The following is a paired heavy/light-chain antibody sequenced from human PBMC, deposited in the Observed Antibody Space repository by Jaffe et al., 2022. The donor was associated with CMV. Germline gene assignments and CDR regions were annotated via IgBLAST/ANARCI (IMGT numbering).Heavy chain of an antibody. CDR3: ARGPGGITTRLDDY. CDR1: GFSFSDYY. CDR2: LSSTGGDI. J-gene: IGHJ4*02. V-gene: IGHV3-11*01. Sequence: QVQLVESGGGLVKPGGSLRLSCEASGFSFSDYYMSWIRQAPGKGLEWVSYLSSTGGDIHYADSVRGRFTVSRDNAKSSLYLQINSLRAEDTAVYFCARGPGGITTRLDDYWGQGTLVTVSS. D-gene: IGHD4-4*01.
Light chain of an antibody. J-gene: IGLJ3*02. CDR3: SSYTSISTWV. CDR1: SSDVGAYNY. V-gene: IGLV2-14*03. Sequence: QSALTQPASVSGSPGQSITISCTGTSSDVGAYNYVSWYQQHPGKAPKLMIYDVSNRPSGISNRFSGSKSGNTASLTISGLQAEDEADYYCSSYTSISTWVFGGGTKLTVL. CDR2: DVS.